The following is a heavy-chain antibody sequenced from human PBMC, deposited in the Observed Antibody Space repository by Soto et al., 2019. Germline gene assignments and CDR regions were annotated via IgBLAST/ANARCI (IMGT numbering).Heavy chain of an antibody. CDR1: GYSFTTYG. CDR2: ISDYNGNT. V-gene: IGHV1-18*01. J-gene: IGHJ6*02. D-gene: IGHD3-10*01. Sequence: QVQLVQSGAEVKKPGASVKVSCKASGYSFTTYGISWVRQAPGQGLEWMGWISDYNGNTNYEKKFQGRVTMTTDTSTRTAYMERKSQRSDDTAVYYCAREGYYSGSGSYSPPRYYGMDVWGQGTTVTVS. CDR3: AREGYYSGSGSYSPPRYYGMDV.